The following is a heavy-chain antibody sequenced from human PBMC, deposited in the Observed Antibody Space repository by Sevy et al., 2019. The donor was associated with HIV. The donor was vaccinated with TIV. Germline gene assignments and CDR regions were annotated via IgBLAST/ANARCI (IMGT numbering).Heavy chain of an antibody. CDR2: ISYDGSNK. J-gene: IGHJ4*02. Sequence: GGSLRLSCAASGFTFRSYAMHWVRQAPGKGLEWVAVISYDGSNKYYADSVKGRFTISRDNSKNTLYLQMNSLRAEDTAVYYCARGRINSGYDFLGGMFDYWGQGTLVTVSS. V-gene: IGHV3-30*04. CDR1: GFTFRSYA. CDR3: ARGRINSGYDFLGGMFDY. D-gene: IGHD5-12*01.